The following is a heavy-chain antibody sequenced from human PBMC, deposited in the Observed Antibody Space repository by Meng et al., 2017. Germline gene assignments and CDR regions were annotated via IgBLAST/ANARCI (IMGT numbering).Heavy chain of an antibody. CDR3: ARVLLWFGEFEYWFDP. Sequence: SETLSLTCTVSGGSISSSSYYWGWIRQPPGKGLEWIGSIYYSGSTYYNPSLKSRVTISVDTSKNQFSLKLSSVTAADTAVYYCARVLLWFGEFEYWFDPWGQGTLVTVSS. CDR2: IYYSGST. J-gene: IGHJ5*02. D-gene: IGHD3-10*01. CDR1: GGSISSSSYY. V-gene: IGHV4-39*07.